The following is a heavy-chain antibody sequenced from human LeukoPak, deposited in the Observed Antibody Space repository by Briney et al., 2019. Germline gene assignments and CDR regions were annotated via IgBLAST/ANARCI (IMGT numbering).Heavy chain of an antibody. J-gene: IGHJ4*02. Sequence: GGSLRLSCAASGFTFSDYAMSWVRQAPGKGLVWVSRIASDGSSTTYADSVKGRFSISRDNAKNTLYLQMNSLRVEDTAVYYCARGRPHGNDYRGQGTLVTVSS. CDR1: GFTFSDYA. CDR2: IASDGSST. CDR3: ARGRPHGNDY. D-gene: IGHD4-23*01. V-gene: IGHV3-74*01.